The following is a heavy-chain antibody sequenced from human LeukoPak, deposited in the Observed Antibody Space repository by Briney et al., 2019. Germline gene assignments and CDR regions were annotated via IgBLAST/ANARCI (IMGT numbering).Heavy chain of an antibody. J-gene: IGHJ4*02. V-gene: IGHV1-2*02. CDR1: GYTFTAYY. CDR3: ARSCSGSTCWDFDY. CDR2: INPDSGGT. D-gene: IGHD2-2*01. Sequence: ASVTVSCQSSGYTFTAYYMHWVRQAPGQGLEWMGWINPDSGGTKYAQKFQGRVTMTRDTSISTVYMELTSLTSDDTAVYYCARSCSGSTCWDFDYWGQGILVTVSS.